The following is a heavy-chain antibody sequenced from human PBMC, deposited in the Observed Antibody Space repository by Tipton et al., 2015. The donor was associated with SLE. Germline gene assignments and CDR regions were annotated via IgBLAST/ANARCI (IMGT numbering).Heavy chain of an antibody. V-gene: IGHV4-59*01. CDR2: IYTSGST. Sequence: LRLSCTVSDGSISSYYWRWIRQPPGKGLEWIGYIYTSGSTKYNPSLKRRITISEDTSKNQFSLKLSSVTAADTAVYYCATGGYPDAFDMWGQGTMVTVSS. J-gene: IGHJ3*02. D-gene: IGHD2-15*01. CDR1: DGSISSYY. CDR3: ATGGYPDAFDM.